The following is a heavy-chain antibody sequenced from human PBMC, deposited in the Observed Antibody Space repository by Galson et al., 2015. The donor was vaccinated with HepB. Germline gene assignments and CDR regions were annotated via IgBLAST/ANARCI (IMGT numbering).Heavy chain of an antibody. V-gene: IGHV1-18*01. D-gene: IGHD6-13*01. CDR1: GYTFSTYS. CDR3: ARVVAAAGTCWFDP. Sequence: SVKVSCKASGYTFSTYSITWVRQAPGQGLEWMGWISPSPYNRYTHYAQKLQGRVTMTTDTSTSTAYMELRSLRSDDTAVYYCARVVAAAGTCWFDPWGQGTLVTVSS. CDR2: ISPSPYNRYT. J-gene: IGHJ5*02.